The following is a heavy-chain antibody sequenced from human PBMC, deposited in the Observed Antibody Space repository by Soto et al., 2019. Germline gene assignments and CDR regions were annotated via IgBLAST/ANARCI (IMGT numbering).Heavy chain of an antibody. CDR2: IGTAGDT. D-gene: IGHD4-17*01. Sequence: GGSLRLSCAASGFTFSTYDMHWVRQAAGKGLEWISGIGTAGDTHYPGSVKGQFTISRENAKNSLYLQMNSLRAGDTAVYYCARGGNYGDYSIDYWGLGTLVTVPQ. V-gene: IGHV3-13*01. CDR3: ARGGNYGDYSIDY. CDR1: GFTFSTYD. J-gene: IGHJ4*02.